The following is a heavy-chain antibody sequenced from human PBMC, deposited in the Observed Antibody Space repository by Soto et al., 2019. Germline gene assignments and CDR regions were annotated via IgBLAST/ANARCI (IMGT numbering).Heavy chain of an antibody. V-gene: IGHV3-73*01. Sequence: GGSLRLSCAASGFTFSGSAMHWVRQASGKGLEWVGRIRSKANSYATAYAASVKGRFTISRDDSKNTAYLQMNSLKTEDTAVYYCLCQPDNSYGIDYWGQGTLVTVSS. CDR2: IRSKANSYAT. D-gene: IGHD5-18*01. CDR1: GFTFSGSA. J-gene: IGHJ4*02. CDR3: LCQPDNSYGIDY.